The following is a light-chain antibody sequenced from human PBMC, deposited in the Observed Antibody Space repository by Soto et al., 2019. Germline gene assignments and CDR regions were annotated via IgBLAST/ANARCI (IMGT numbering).Light chain of an antibody. CDR2: EVS. Sequence: QSVLTQPASVSGSPGQSITISCTGTSSDVGGYNYVSWYQQHPGKAPKLMIYEVSNRPSGVPDRFSGSKSVNTASLTVSGLQAEDEADYYCNSYAGSNNWVFGGGTQLTVL. CDR3: NSYAGSNNWV. CDR1: SSDVGGYNY. V-gene: IGLV2-8*01. J-gene: IGLJ3*02.